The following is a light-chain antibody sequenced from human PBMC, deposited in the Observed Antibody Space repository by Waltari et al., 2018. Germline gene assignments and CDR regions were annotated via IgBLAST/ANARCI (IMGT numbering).Light chain of an antibody. J-gene: IGKJ4*01. Sequence: DIVLTQSPDSLAVSLGERATIDCKSSQSVFYSSDNKNYLAGYQQKPGQPPKLLIYWESTRDSGVPDRFSGSGSGTHFTLSISGLQAEDVAVYYCQQYYSTSLTFGGGTKVEIK. V-gene: IGKV4-1*01. CDR3: QQYYSTSLT. CDR1: QSVFYSSDNKNY. CDR2: WES.